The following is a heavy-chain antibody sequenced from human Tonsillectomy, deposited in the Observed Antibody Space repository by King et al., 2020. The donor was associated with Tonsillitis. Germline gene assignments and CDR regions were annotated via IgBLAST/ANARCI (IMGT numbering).Heavy chain of an antibody. J-gene: IGHJ3*01. D-gene: IGHD3-22*01. Sequence: VQLVESGGGLVQPGGSLRLSCAASGFTFTSYAMAWVRQAPGRGLQWISTINRLGDSTYYADSVKGRFTISRDNSENTLYLHMNSLGAEDTAVYYCAIRTYYYNSGGAFDVWGQGTVVTVSS. CDR3: AIRTYYYNSGGAFDV. CDR2: INRLGDST. CDR1: GFTFTSYA. V-gene: IGHV3-23*04.